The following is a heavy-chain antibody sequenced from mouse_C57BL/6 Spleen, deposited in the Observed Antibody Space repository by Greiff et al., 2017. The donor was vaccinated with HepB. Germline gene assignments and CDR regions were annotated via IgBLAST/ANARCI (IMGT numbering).Heavy chain of an antibody. CDR1: GFTFSDYY. V-gene: IGHV5-16*01. Sequence: EVKLMESEGGLVQPGSSMKLSCTASGFTFSDYYMAWVRQVPEKGLEWVANINYDGSSTYYLDSLKSRFIISRDNAKNILYLQMSSLKSEDTATYYCARDGDYSNFYAMDYWGQGTSVTVSS. CDR2: INYDGSST. CDR3: ARDGDYSNFYAMDY. J-gene: IGHJ4*01. D-gene: IGHD2-5*01.